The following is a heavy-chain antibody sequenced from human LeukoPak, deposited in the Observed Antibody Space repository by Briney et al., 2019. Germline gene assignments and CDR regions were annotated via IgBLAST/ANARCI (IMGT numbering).Heavy chain of an antibody. Sequence: GGSLRLSCAASGFTFSSYSMNWVRQAPGKGLEWVSYISSSSSTIYYADSVKGRFTISRDNAKSSLYLQMNSLRAEDTAVYYCARVRVTMVRGVIGYFDYWGQGTLVTVSS. D-gene: IGHD3-10*01. V-gene: IGHV3-48*04. J-gene: IGHJ4*02. CDR3: ARVRVTMVRGVIGYFDY. CDR2: ISSSSSTI. CDR1: GFTFSSYS.